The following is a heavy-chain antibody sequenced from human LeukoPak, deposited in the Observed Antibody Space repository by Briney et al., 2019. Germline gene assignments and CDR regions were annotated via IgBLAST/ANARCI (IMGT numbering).Heavy chain of an antibody. J-gene: IGHJ4*02. CDR2: ISGSGGST. CDR3: AKDRWWETYYYDSSGSRFDY. CDR1: GFTFSSYA. V-gene: IGHV3-23*01. Sequence: GGSLRLSGAASGFTFSSYAMSWVRQAPGKGLEWVSAISGSGGSTYYADSVKGRFTISRDNSKNTLYLQMNSLRAEDTAVYYCAKDRWWETYYYDSSGSRFDYWGQGTLVTVSS. D-gene: IGHD3-22*01.